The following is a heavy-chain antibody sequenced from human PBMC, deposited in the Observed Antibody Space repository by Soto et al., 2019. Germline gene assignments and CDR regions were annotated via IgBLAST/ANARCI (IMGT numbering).Heavy chain of an antibody. D-gene: IGHD6-19*01. J-gene: IGHJ6*02. CDR2: INHSGST. V-gene: IGHV4-34*01. CDR3: ASAESGWSSYYYGMDV. CDR1: GGSFRGYY. Sequence: PSETLSLTCAVYGGSFRGYYWSWIRQPPGKGLEWIGEINHSGSTNYNPSLKSRVTISVDTSKNQFSLKLSSVTAADTAVYYWASAESGWSSYYYGMDVWGQGTTVTVSS.